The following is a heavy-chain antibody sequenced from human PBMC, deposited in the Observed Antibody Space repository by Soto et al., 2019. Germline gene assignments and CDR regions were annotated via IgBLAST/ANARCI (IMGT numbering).Heavy chain of an antibody. D-gene: IGHD1-26*01. Sequence: QVQLQESGPGLVKPSGTLSLTCAGSGGSISSNNWWSWVRQPPGKGLEWIGETYHSGSTNYNPSLKSRVTMSVDKSTNQFSLRPNSVTAADTAVYYCARSYVGLIPFRAGFDYWGQGTLVTVSS. J-gene: IGHJ4*02. V-gene: IGHV4-4*02. CDR3: ARSYVGLIPFRAGFDY. CDR1: GGSISSNNW. CDR2: TYHSGST.